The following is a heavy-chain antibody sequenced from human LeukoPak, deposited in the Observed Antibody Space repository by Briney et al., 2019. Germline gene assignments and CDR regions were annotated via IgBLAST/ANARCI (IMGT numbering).Heavy chain of an antibody. Sequence: KPSETLSLTCAVYGGSFSGYYWSWIRQPPGKGLEWIGEINHSGSTNYNPSLKSRVTISVDTSKNQFSLKLSSVTAADTAVYYCARAIVGATTGFFDYWGQGTLVTVSS. V-gene: IGHV4-34*01. J-gene: IGHJ4*02. CDR2: INHSGST. D-gene: IGHD1-26*01. CDR1: GGSFSGYY. CDR3: ARAIVGATTGFFDY.